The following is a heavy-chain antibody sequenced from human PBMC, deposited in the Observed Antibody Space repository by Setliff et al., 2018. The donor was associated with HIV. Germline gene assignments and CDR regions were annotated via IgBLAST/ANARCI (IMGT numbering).Heavy chain of an antibody. CDR2: IKTDGSEK. CDR3: AKDGDYRSGDYDAFDI. CDR1: GFTFSSYW. J-gene: IGHJ3*02. D-gene: IGHD6-25*01. Sequence: GGSLRLSCAASGFTFSSYWMSWVRQAPGKGPEWVANIKTDGSEKFYVDSVKGRFTISRDNAKNSLYLQMNSLRAEDTAVYYCAKDGDYRSGDYDAFDIWGQGTMVTVSS. V-gene: IGHV3-7*01.